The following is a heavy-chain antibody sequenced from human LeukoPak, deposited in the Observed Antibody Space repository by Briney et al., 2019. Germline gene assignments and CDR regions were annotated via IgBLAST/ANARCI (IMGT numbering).Heavy chain of an antibody. CDR1: GGTFSSYA. CDR2: IIPIFGTA. V-gene: IGHV1-69*05. Sequence: SVKISCKASGGTFSSYATSWVRQAPGQGLEWMGGIIPIFGTANYAQKFQGRVTITTDESTSTAYMELSSLRSEDTAVYYCARALRIAARPEYYYYMDVWGKGTTVTVSS. D-gene: IGHD6-6*01. CDR3: ARALRIAARPEYYYYMDV. J-gene: IGHJ6*03.